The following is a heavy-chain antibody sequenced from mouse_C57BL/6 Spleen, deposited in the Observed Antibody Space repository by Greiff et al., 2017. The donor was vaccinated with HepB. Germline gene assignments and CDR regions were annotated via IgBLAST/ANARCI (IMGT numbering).Heavy chain of an antibody. J-gene: IGHJ4*01. V-gene: IGHV1-81*01. Sequence: VQLQQSGAELVRPGASVKMSCKASGYTFTSYGISWVKQRTGQGLEWIGEIYPRSGNTYYNEKFKGKATLTADKSSSTAYMELSSLTSEDSAVYFCERSQGYGNYAVYALDYWGQGTSVTVSS. D-gene: IGHD2-1*01. CDR3: ERSQGYGNYAVYALDY. CDR2: IYPRSGNT. CDR1: GYTFTSYG.